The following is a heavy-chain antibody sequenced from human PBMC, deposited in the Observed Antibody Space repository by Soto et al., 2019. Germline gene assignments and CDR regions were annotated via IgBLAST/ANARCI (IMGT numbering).Heavy chain of an antibody. CDR2: IYHTGGT. CDR3: ARDFASGGNFRMDV. J-gene: IGHJ6*02. V-gene: IGHV4-4*02. D-gene: IGHD1-26*01. CDR1: GASVTDSNW. Sequence: QVQLQESGPGVVKPSGTLTVTCTVSGASVTDSNWWIWVRQPPGQGLEWSGEIYHTGGTNYSPSLKSRVTMSLDKSKNQLSLEVTSVPAADTAVYYCARDFASGGNFRMDVWGQGTTVIVSS.